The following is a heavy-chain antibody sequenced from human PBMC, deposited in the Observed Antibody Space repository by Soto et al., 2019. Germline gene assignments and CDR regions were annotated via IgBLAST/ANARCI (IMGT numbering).Heavy chain of an antibody. D-gene: IGHD3-22*01. J-gene: IGHJ4*02. Sequence: QVQLVQSGADVKKPGSSVKVSCKASGGTFSRNTISWVRRAPGQGAAWMGGITPMFNTPNYAQKFQGRVAITADDSTRTVSMEVSRLTFEDTAIYYCARQFDHDRSGHYYAYWGQGTPVTVSS. CDR3: ARQFDHDRSGHYYAY. CDR1: GGTFSRNT. V-gene: IGHV1-69*01. CDR2: ITPMFNTP.